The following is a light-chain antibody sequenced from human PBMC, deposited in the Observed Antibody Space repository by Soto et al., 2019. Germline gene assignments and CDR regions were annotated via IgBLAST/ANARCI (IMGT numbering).Light chain of an antibody. J-gene: IGKJ5*01. CDR1: QGISNF. V-gene: IGKV1-27*01. Sequence: DIQMTQSPSSLSASVGDRVTITCRASQGISNFLAWYQQKPGKVPKLLISAASTLQSGVPSRFSGSGSGTDFTLTITSLQPEDVATYYCQKYSSVITFGQGXRXXXK. CDR2: AAS. CDR3: QKYSSVIT.